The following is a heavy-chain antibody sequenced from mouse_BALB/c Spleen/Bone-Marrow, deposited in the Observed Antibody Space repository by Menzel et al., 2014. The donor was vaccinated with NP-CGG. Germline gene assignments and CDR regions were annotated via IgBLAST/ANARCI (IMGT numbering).Heavy chain of an antibody. Sequence: QVQLKESGPGLVAPSQSLSITCTVSGFSLTSYGVHWVRQPPGKGLEWLGVIRAGGSTNYNSALMSRLSISKDNSKSQVFLKMNSLQTDDTAMYYCASPIFYDYPLFAYWGQGTLVTVSA. J-gene: IGHJ3*01. CDR3: ASPIFYDYPLFAY. CDR1: GFSLTSYG. CDR2: IRAGGST. D-gene: IGHD2-4*01. V-gene: IGHV2-9*02.